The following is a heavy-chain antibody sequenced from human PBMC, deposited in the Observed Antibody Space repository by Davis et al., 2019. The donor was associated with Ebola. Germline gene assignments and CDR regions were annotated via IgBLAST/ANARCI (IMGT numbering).Heavy chain of an antibody. CDR1: GGSISSSSYY. J-gene: IGHJ4*02. Sequence: SETLSLTCTVSGGSISSSSYYWGWIRQPPGKGLEWIGSIYYSESTYYNPSLKSRVTISVDTSKNQFSLKLSSVTAADTAVYYCASQPTYYYDSSGYSIVPYFDYWGQGTLVTVSS. CDR3: ASQPTYYYDSSGYSIVPYFDY. D-gene: IGHD3-22*01. CDR2: IYYSEST. V-gene: IGHV4-39*01.